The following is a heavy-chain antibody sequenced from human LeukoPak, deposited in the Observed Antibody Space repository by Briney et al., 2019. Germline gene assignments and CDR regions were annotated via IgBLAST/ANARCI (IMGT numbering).Heavy chain of an antibody. D-gene: IGHD3-10*01. CDR3: ARDRITMVRGVIPSLGWFDP. V-gene: IGHV7-4-1*02. J-gene: IGHJ5*02. Sequence: GASVTVSFKASGYTFTSYAMNWVRHAPGQGLEWMGWINTNTGNPTYAQGFTGRFVFSLDTSVSTAYLQISSLKAEDTAVYYCARDRITMVRGVIPSLGWFDPWGQGTLVTVSS. CDR1: GYTFTSYA. CDR2: INTNTGNP.